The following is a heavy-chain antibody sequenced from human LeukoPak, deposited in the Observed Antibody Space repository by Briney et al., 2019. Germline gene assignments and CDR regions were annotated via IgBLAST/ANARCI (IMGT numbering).Heavy chain of an antibody. V-gene: IGHV3-33*06. D-gene: IGHD3-10*01. CDR3: AKDFGETTYDH. Sequence: GGSLRLSCAASGFTFSSYGMHWVRQAPGKGLEGVAVIWYDGSNKYYADSVKGRVTISRDNSKNTLYLQMNSLRAEDTAVYYCAKDFGETTYDHWGQGTLVTVSS. CDR2: IWYDGSNK. CDR1: GFTFSSYG. J-gene: IGHJ5*02.